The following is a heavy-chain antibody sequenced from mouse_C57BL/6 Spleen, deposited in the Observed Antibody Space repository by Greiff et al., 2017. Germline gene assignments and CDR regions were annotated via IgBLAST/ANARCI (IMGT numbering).Heavy chain of an antibody. D-gene: IGHD2-12*01. CDR3: ARYTSNYWYFDV. Sequence: QVQLKESGAELARPGASVKLSCKASGYTFTSYGISWVKQRTGQGLEWIGEIYPRSGNTYYNEKFKGKATLTADKSSSTAYMELRSLTSEDSAVYFCARYTSNYWYFDVWGTGTTVTVSS. J-gene: IGHJ1*03. V-gene: IGHV1-81*01. CDR1: GYTFTSYG. CDR2: IYPRSGNT.